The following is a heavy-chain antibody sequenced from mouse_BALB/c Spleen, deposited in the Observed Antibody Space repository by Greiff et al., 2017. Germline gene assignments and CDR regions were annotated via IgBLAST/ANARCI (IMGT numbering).Heavy chain of an antibody. V-gene: IGHV2-6-4*01. CDR3: AKHGYGAGAMDY. Sequence: VQLQESGPGLVAPSQSLSITCTVSGFSLSRYSVHWVRQPPGKGLEWLGMIWGGGSTDYNSALKSRLSISKDNSKSQVFLKLNSLQTDDTATYYCAKHGYGAGAMDYWGQGTSVTVSS. CDR1: GFSLSRYS. D-gene: IGHD1-1*01. CDR2: IWGGGST. J-gene: IGHJ4*01.